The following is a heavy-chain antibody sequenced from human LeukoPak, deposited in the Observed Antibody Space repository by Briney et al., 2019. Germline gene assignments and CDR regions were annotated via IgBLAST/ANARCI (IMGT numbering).Heavy chain of an antibody. J-gene: IGHJ3*02. D-gene: IGHD3-3*01. CDR3: ARATRITIFGVATPGGVDI. V-gene: IGHV4-38-2*02. CDR2: IYHSGST. CDR1: GYSISSGYY. Sequence: SETLSLTCTVSGYSISSGYYWGWIRQPPGKGLEWIGSIYHSGSTYYNPSLKSRVTISVDTSKNQFSLKLSSVTAADTAVYYCARATRITIFGVATPGGVDIWGQGTMVTVSS.